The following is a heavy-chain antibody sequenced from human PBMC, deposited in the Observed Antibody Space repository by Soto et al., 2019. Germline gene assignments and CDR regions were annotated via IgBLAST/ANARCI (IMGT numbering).Heavy chain of an antibody. CDR2: IYYSGST. Sequence: QLQLQESGPGLVKPSETLSLTCTVSAGSISNNNYYWGWIRQPPGKGLEWIGRIYYSGSTYYNPSLKRLVTISVDRSKSQFSLKLSSVTAADTALYYCARSPLNYWGQGTLDTVSS. CDR3: ARSPLNY. J-gene: IGHJ4*02. V-gene: IGHV4-39*01. CDR1: AGSISNNNYY.